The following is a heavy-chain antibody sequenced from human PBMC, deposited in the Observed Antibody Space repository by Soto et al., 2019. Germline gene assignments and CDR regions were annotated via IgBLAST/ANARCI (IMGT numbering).Heavy chain of an antibody. CDR2: IYSSGNT. V-gene: IGHV3-53*01. J-gene: IGHJ1*01. D-gene: IGHD3-16*01. CDR3: ARVSSPFGY. CDR1: GFTVRSNY. Sequence: GGSLRLSCAVSGFTVRSNYMNWVRQVPGKGLEWVSTIYSSGNTYYADSVKGRFTISRDDPKNTLYLQMHSLRAEDTGVYFCARVSSPFGYWGQGTLVTVSS.